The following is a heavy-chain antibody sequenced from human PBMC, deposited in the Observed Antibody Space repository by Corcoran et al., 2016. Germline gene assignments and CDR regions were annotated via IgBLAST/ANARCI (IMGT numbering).Heavy chain of an antibody. J-gene: IGHJ4*02. CDR3: EKDAGGGVVDY. CDR2: ISWDGGST. Sequence: EVQLVESGGVVVQPGGSLRLSCAASGFIFDDYTMHWVRHALGKGLEWVSLISWDGGSTYSADSVKGRCTISRDNSKNSLYLQMNSLRTEDTAWYYCEKDAGGGVVDYWGQGTLFTVSS. D-gene: IGHD3-16*01. V-gene: IGHV3-43*01. CDR1: GFIFDDYT.